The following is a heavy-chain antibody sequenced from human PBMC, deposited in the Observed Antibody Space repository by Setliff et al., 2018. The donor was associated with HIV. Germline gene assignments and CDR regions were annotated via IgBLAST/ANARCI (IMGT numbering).Heavy chain of an antibody. D-gene: IGHD2-2*01. CDR3: VRDTTSGWMLTN. V-gene: IGHV3-48*04. J-gene: IGHJ4*02. Sequence: PGESLKISCAASGFTSSSFAMNWVRQAPGKGLEWISYNNLDSRAIYYADSVRGRFTISRDNARDSLYLQMNSLRAEDTAVYYCVRDTTSGWMLTNWGQGTLVTVSS. CDR2: NNLDSRAI. CDR1: GFTSSSFA.